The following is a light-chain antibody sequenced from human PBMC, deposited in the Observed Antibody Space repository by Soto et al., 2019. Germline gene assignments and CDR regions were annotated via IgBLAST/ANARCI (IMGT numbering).Light chain of an antibody. CDR1: KLGDKY. J-gene: IGLJ2*01. CDR2: QDS. V-gene: IGLV3-1*01. CDR3: QAWDSRTAVV. Sequence: SYELTQPPSVSVSPGQTASITCSGDKLGDKYACWYQQKPGQSPVLVIYQDSKRPSGIPERFSGSNSGNTATLTISGTQAMDEADYSCQAWDSRTAVVFGGGTKVTVL.